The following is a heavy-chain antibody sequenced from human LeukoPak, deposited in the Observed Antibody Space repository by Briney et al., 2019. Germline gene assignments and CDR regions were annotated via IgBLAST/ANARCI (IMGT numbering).Heavy chain of an antibody. Sequence: PSETLSLTCTVSLGSISIDHSNCIRQPPGKGLEWTGCIFYSGRTYYNPSLKSRVTISVDLSKGQFSLRLTSVTAADAAVYYCARKNDFEIWGQGTLVTVSS. CDR1: LGSISIDH. CDR3: ARKNDFEI. CDR2: IFYSGRT. J-gene: IGHJ3*02. V-gene: IGHV4-59*01. D-gene: IGHD2/OR15-2a*01.